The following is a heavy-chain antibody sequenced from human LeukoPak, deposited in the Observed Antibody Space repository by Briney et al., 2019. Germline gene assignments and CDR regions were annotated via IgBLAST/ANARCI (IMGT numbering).Heavy chain of an antibody. CDR1: GYSISSGYY. CDR3: ARGLGDYSAAP. D-gene: IGHD1-26*01. J-gene: IGHJ5*02. Sequence: SETLSLTCTVSGYSISSGYYWGWIRQPPGKGLEWIGSIYHSGSTYYNPSLKSRVTISVDTSKNQFSLKLSSVTAADTAVYYCARGLGDYSAAPWGQGTLVTVSS. CDR2: IYHSGST. V-gene: IGHV4-38-2*02.